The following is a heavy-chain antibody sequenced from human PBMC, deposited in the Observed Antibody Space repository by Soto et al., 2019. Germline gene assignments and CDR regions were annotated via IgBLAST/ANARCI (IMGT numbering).Heavy chain of an antibody. Sequence: GASVKVSCKASGYTFTGYYMHWVRQAPGQGLEWMGWINPNSGGTNYAQKFQGWVTMTRDTSISTAYMELSRLRSDDTAVYYCARGLDSSGPEPLWYWGQGTLVTVSS. V-gene: IGHV1-2*04. CDR2: INPNSGGT. J-gene: IGHJ4*02. D-gene: IGHD6-19*01. CDR3: ARGLDSSGPEPLWY. CDR1: GYTFTGYY.